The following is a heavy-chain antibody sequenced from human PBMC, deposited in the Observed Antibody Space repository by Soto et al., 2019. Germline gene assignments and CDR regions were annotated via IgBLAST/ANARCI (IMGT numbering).Heavy chain of an antibody. Sequence: EVQLVESGGGLVQPGGSLRLSCAASGFTFTTHWMHWVRQVPEKGLAWVARINGDGSETTYADSVRGRLTIFRDNAKNISYLQLNHLRVEDTAVYYCAADSPPDGAVAGDYWGEGTLVTVSS. V-gene: IGHV3-74*01. CDR3: AADSPPDGAVAGDY. J-gene: IGHJ4*02. CDR1: GFTFTTHW. CDR2: INGDGSET. D-gene: IGHD2-8*02.